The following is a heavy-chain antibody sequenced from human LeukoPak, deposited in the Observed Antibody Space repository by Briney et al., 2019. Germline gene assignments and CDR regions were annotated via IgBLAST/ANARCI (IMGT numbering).Heavy chain of an antibody. CDR2: ISGNGAGT. J-gene: IGHJ4*02. Sequence: GGSLRLSCAASGFTFSSYDMSWVRQAPGRGLEWVSGISGNGAGTYCADSVKGRFTISRDNSKNTLYLQMSSLRAEDTAVYYCAKGEVYFDYWGQGTLVTVSS. D-gene: IGHD1-26*01. CDR1: GFTFSSYD. CDR3: AKGEVYFDY. V-gene: IGHV3-23*01.